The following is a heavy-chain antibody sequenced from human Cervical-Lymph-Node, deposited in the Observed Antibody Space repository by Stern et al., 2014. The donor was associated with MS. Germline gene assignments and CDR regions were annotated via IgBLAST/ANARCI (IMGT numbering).Heavy chain of an antibody. CDR1: GGSFINYA. J-gene: IGHJ4*02. V-gene: IGHV1-69*14. CDR3: AGPRYAF. D-gene: IGHD2-2*01. CDR2: ISPMFSTS. Sequence: VQLGQSGPEVKKPGSSVKVSCKASGGSFINYAITWVRQAPGQGPEWMGDISPMFSTSNYAQKFQGRVTITADKSTTTAYMEVNSLTSEDTAVYYCAGPRYAFWGQGTLVIVSS.